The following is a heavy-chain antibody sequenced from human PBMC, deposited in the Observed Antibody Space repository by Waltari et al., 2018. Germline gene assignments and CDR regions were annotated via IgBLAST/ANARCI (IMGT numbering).Heavy chain of an antibody. V-gene: IGHV3-15*01. CDR1: GFTFSNAW. J-gene: IGHJ4*02. CDR2: IKSKTDGGTT. Sequence: EVQLVESGGGLVKPGGSLRLSCAASGFTFSNAWMSWVRQAPGKGLELVGRIKSKTDGGTTDYAAPVKGRFTISRDDSKNTLYLQMNSLKTEDTAVYYCTTVGWPNYGGIDYWGQGTLVTVSS. D-gene: IGHD4-17*01. CDR3: TTVGWPNYGGIDY.